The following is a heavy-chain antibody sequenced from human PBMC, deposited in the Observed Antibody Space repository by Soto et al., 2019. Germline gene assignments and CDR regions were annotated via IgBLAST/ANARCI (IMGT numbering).Heavy chain of an antibody. D-gene: IGHD3-22*01. CDR3: ARGIALILVAGRDAPDKYYLDS. J-gene: IGHJ4*02. Sequence: PSEVLSRTCTFYWGSVGGYYWRFIRHTLGKGLYCIGEINHSGSTNYNPSLKSRVTISVDTSKNQFSLKLNSVTAADTAVYYCARGIALILVAGRDAPDKYYLDSWGQGTLVTVYS. CDR2: INHSGST. CDR1: WGSVGGYY. V-gene: IGHV4-34*01.